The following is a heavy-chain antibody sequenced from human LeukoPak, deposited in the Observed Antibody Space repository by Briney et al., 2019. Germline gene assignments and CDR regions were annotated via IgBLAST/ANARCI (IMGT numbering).Heavy chain of an antibody. J-gene: IGHJ4*02. Sequence: GGSLRLSCAASGFTFSSYAMHWVRQAPGRGLEWVAVISYDGSNKYYADSVKGRFTISRDNSKNTLYLQMNSLRAEDTAVYYCARDYSGSYSNYFDYWGQGTLVTVSS. CDR3: ARDYSGSYSNYFDY. D-gene: IGHD1-26*01. V-gene: IGHV3-30*04. CDR1: GFTFSSYA. CDR2: ISYDGSNK.